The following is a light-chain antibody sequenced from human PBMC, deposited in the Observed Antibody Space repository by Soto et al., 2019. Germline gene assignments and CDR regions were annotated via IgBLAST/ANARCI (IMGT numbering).Light chain of an antibody. Sequence: EIVLTQSPATLSLSPGERATLSCRASQSVSSYLAWYQQKPGQAPRLLIYDASNRATGIPARFSGRGSGTDFTLTISSLEPEDFAVHYCQQRSNWPPLTFGGGTKVEIK. CDR2: DAS. CDR1: QSVSSY. CDR3: QQRSNWPPLT. J-gene: IGKJ4*01. V-gene: IGKV3-11*01.